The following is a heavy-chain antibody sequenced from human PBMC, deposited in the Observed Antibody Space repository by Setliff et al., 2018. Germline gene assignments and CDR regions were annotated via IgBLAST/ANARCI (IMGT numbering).Heavy chain of an antibody. CDR2: ISPHTGNT. D-gene: IGHD2-8*01. CDR3: SRLVRFCTRTACQRLSGGEF. J-gene: IGHJ4*02. V-gene: IGHV1-18*01. Sequence: ASVKVSCKTPGKTDDSYHIHWVRQAPGQGLEWMGWISPHTGNTYYTPKLHGRVTLTTDTSARTAYMELRSLSSDDTAVYYCSRLVRFCTRTACQRLSGGEFWGQGTLVTVSS. CDR1: GKTDDSYH.